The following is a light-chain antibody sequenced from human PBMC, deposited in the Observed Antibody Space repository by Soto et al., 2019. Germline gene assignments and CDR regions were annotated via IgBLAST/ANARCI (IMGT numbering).Light chain of an antibody. CDR3: QVWDYDTDHWV. Sequence: SYELTQAPSVSVALGQTARLTCGGNNIGRKTVHWYHQMPGQAPVMVVYNDDVRPSGIPDRFSSSNSGNTATLTINSVAAGDEADYFCQVWDYDTDHWVFGGGTKLTVL. V-gene: IGLV3-21*02. CDR1: NIGRKT. J-gene: IGLJ3*02. CDR2: NDD.